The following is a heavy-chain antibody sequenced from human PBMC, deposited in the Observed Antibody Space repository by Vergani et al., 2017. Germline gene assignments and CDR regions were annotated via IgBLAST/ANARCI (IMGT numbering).Heavy chain of an antibody. Sequence: EVQLVESGGGLVQPGGSLRLSCAASGFTFSSYWMHWVRQAPGKGLVWVSRINSDGSSTSYADSVKVRFTISRDNAKNTLYLQMNSLRVEDTAVYYCAKEGVAAGSLDHWGQGTLVTVSS. CDR1: GFTFSSYW. CDR2: INSDGSST. J-gene: IGHJ5*02. D-gene: IGHD6-13*01. V-gene: IGHV3-74*01. CDR3: AKEGVAAGSLDH.